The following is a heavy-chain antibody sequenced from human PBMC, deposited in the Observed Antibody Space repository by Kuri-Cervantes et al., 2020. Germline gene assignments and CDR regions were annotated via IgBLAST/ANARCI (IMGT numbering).Heavy chain of an antibody. CDR2: IYYSGST. D-gene: IGHD2-15*01. CDR1: GDSVSGGVYY. J-gene: IGHJ4*02. V-gene: IGHV4-61*08. Sequence: SETLSLTCTVSGDSVSGGVYYWSWLRQTPGKGLAWSGYIYYSGSTHYNPSLKSRVTISVDTSKNPFSLKQSSVTAADTAVYYCASGDCSGGSCYSNNWGQGTMVTVSS. CDR3: ASGDCSGGSCYSNN.